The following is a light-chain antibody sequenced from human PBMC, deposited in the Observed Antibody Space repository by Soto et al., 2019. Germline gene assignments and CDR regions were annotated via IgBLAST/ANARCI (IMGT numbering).Light chain of an antibody. J-gene: IGKJ5*01. V-gene: IGKV3-11*01. CDR3: QQYGSSPIT. Sequence: LSQYTLSLSPGDRATLSCRARQSVDNYLDWYQQKPGQAPRLLIYEASSRATGIPARFIGSGSGTDFSLTISSLEPEDFAVYYCQQYGSSPITFGQGTRLEIK. CDR2: EAS. CDR1: QSVDNY.